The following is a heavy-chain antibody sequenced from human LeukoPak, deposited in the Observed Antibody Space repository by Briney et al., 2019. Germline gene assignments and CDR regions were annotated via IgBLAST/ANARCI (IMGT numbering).Heavy chain of an antibody. CDR3: ARGVVAAAGRTFDF. CDR2: VYYTGST. J-gene: IGHJ4*02. D-gene: IGHD6-13*01. Sequence: SETLSLTCAVYGGSFSGYYWSWVRQPPGKGLEWIGFVYYTGSTSYSPSLKSRVTISLDTSQNQFSLKLSSLTAADTAVYYCARGVVAAAGRTFDFWGQGTLVTVSS. V-gene: IGHV4-59*01. CDR1: GGSFSGYY.